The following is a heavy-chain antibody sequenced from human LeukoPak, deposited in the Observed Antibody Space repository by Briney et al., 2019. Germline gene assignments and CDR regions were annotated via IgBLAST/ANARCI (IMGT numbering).Heavy chain of an antibody. V-gene: IGHV4-59*08. D-gene: IGHD3-3*01. CDR2: IYYSGST. Sequence: SETLSLTCTVSGGSISSYYWSWIRQPPGKGLEWIGYIYYSGSTYYNPSLKSRVTISVDTSKNQFSLKLSSVTAADTAVYYCARHSVTIFGVVIAHNWFDPWGQGTLVTVSS. CDR1: GGSISSYY. CDR3: ARHSVTIFGVVIAHNWFDP. J-gene: IGHJ5*02.